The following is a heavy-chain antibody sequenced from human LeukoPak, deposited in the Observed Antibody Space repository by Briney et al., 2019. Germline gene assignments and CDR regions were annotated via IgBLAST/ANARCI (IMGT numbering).Heavy chain of an antibody. D-gene: IGHD1-26*01. CDR2: IYYSGST. J-gene: IGHJ4*02. CDR3: ARLGFSNSGSYLAPSDY. V-gene: IGHV4-59*08. Sequence: PSETLSVTCTVSGGSISSDCWSWIRQPPGKGLEWIGYIYYSGSTNYNPSLKSRVTISVDTSKNQFSLKLSSVTAADTAVYYCARLGFSNSGSYLAPSDYWGQGTLVTVSS. CDR1: GGSISSDC.